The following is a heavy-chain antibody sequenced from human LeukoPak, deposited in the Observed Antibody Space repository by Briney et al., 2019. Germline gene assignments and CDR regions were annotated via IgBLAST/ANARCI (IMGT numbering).Heavy chain of an antibody. CDR3: AKDTHSGYYNP. CDR1: GFTFSTYG. D-gene: IGHD5-12*01. Sequence: GGSLRLSCSASGFTFSTYGMHCVRQAPGKGLEWVAFIRFDGSNKYYADSVKGRFTISRDNSKSTLYLQMNSLRPEDTAVYYCAKDTHSGYYNPWGQGTLVTVSS. J-gene: IGHJ5*02. V-gene: IGHV3-30*02. CDR2: IRFDGSNK.